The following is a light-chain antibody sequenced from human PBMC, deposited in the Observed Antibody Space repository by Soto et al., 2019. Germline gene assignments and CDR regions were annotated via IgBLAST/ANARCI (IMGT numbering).Light chain of an antibody. J-gene: IGKJ1*01. CDR2: DAS. Sequence: DIQMTQSPSTLSASVGGRVTITCRTIQSISSWLAWYQQKAGKAPKLLIYDASSLESGVPSRFRGSGSGTEFTLTISSLQPEDFATYYCQQLNSYPRTFGQGTKVDIK. V-gene: IGKV1-5*01. CDR3: QQLNSYPRT. CDR1: QSISSW.